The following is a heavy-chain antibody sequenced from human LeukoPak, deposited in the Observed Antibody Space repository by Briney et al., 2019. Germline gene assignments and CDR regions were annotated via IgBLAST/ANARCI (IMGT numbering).Heavy chain of an antibody. D-gene: IGHD3-10*01. CDR3: ARASRGYFDY. CDR2: IYYSGST. Sequence: SETLSLTCTVSGGSISSYYWSWIRQPPGKGLEWFGYIYYSGSTNYNPSLKSRVTISVDTSKNQFSLKLSSVTAADTAVYYCARASRGYFDYWGQGTLVTVSS. CDR1: GGSISSYY. V-gene: IGHV4-59*01. J-gene: IGHJ4*02.